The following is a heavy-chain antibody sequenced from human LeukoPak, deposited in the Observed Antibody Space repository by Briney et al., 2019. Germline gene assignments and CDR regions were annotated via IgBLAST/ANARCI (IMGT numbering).Heavy chain of an antibody. CDR3: AKGDDFWSFNWFDP. CDR2: ISGSGGST. Sequence: PGGSLRLSCAASGFTFSSYAMNWVRQAPGKGLEWVSAISGSGGSTYYADSVKGRFTISRDNSKNTLYLQMNSLRAEDTAVYYCAKGDDFWSFNWFDPWGQGTLVTVSS. CDR1: GFTFSSYA. V-gene: IGHV3-23*01. J-gene: IGHJ5*02. D-gene: IGHD3-3*01.